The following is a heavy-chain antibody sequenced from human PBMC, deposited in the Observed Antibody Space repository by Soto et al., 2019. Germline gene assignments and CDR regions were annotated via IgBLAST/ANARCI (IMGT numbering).Heavy chain of an antibody. CDR2: ISYDGSNK. CDR1: GFTFSSYG. Sequence: GGSLRLSCAASGFTFSSYGMHWVRQAPGKGLEWVAVISYDGSNKYYADSVKGRFTISRDNSKNTLYLQMNSLRAEDTAVYYCAKFPSDSRDSYSSSWYAFDIWSQGTMVTVSS. V-gene: IGHV3-30*18. J-gene: IGHJ3*02. D-gene: IGHD6-13*01. CDR3: AKFPSDSRDSYSSSWYAFDI.